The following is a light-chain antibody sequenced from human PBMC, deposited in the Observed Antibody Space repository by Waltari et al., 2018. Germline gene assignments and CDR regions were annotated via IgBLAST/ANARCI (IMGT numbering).Light chain of an antibody. CDR3: TSYTTTSPLV. V-gene: IGLV2-14*03. J-gene: IGLJ1*01. CDR2: DVS. CDR1: SSDVGVYTY. Sequence: QSALTQPASVSGSPGQSITISCTGTSSDVGVYTYFSWYQQHPDKPPKLMIYDVSDRPSGVSNRFSGSKSGNTASLTISGLQTEDEADYYCTSYTTTSPLVFGTGTRVTVL.